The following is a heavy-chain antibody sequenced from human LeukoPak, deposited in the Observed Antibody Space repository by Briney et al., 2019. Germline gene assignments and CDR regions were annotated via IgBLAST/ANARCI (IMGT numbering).Heavy chain of an antibody. CDR1: GFTFSGYS. V-gene: IGHV3-21*01. CDR2: ISSSSSYI. CDR3: ARGAPHLPSGVNYFDF. Sequence: GGSLRLSCVASGFTFSGYSMNWVRQAPGKGLEWVSSISSSSSYIYYADSVKGRFTISRDNAKTSLYLQMNSLSAGDTAVYYCARGAPHLPSGVNYFDFWGQGTLVTFSS. J-gene: IGHJ4*02. D-gene: IGHD2-8*01.